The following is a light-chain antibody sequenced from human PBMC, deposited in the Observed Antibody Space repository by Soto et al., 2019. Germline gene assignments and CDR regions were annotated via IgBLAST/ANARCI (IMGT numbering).Light chain of an antibody. CDR3: CSYAGSNTYV. CDR1: SNDVGIYNL. V-gene: IGLV2-23*02. Sequence: QSVLTQPASVSGSPGQSITIPCTGTSNDVGIYNLVSWYQQHPGKAPKLVIYEVFRRPSGVSDRFSGSKSGNTASLTISGLQAEDEADYYCCSYAGSNTYVFSTGTKVTVL. CDR2: EVF. J-gene: IGLJ1*01.